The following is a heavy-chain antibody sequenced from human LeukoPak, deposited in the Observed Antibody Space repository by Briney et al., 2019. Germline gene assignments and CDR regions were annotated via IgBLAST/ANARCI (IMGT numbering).Heavy chain of an antibody. CDR1: GFTFSSYG. J-gene: IGHJ4*02. V-gene: IGHV4-4*07. CDR2: IYTSGST. D-gene: IGHD4-17*01. Sequence: GSLRLSCAASGFTFSSYGMSWIRQPAGKGLEWIGRIYTSGSTNYNPSLKSRVTMSVDTSKNQFSLKLSSVTAADTAVYYCARLKVRDYHTFFDYWGQGTLVTVSS. CDR3: ARLKVRDYHTFFDY.